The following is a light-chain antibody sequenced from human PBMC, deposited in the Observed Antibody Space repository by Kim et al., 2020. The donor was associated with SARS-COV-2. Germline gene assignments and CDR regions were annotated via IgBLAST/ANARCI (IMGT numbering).Light chain of an antibody. CDR1: QNIGDW. CDR3: QEYYGDSWA. Sequence: ASVGDRVTITCRASQNIGDWLAWFQQKPGKAPKVLISKISVLESEVPSRFSGSGSGTEFALTISSLQPDDFATYYCQEYYGDSWAFGQGTKVDIK. V-gene: IGKV1-5*03. J-gene: IGKJ1*01. CDR2: KIS.